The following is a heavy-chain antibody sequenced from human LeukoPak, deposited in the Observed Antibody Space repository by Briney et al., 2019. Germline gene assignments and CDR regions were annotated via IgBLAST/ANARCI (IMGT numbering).Heavy chain of an antibody. Sequence: GGSLRLSCAASGFTFSRYSMNWVRQAPGKGLEWVSSISSSTSYIYYIDSVKGRFTISRDNAKNSLYLQMNSLRAEDTAVYYCARDGPGFDYWGQGTLVTVSS. CDR3: ARDGPGFDY. V-gene: IGHV3-21*01. J-gene: IGHJ4*02. CDR1: GFTFSRYS. CDR2: ISSSTSYI.